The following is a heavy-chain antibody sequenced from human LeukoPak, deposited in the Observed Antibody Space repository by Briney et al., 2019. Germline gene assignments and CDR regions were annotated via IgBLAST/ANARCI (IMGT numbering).Heavy chain of an antibody. J-gene: IGHJ5*02. V-gene: IGHV4-59*01. CDR1: GGSISSYY. CDR3: ARVVREMATLRFDP. Sequence: SETLSLTCTVSGGSISSYYWSWIRQPPGKGLEWIGYTYYSGSTNYTPSLKSRVTISVDTSKNRFSLKLSSVTAADTAVYYCARVVREMATLRFDPWGQGTLVTVSS. D-gene: IGHD5-24*01. CDR2: TYYSGST.